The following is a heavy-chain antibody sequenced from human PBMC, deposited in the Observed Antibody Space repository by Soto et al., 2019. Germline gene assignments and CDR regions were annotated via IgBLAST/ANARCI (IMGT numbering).Heavy chain of an antibody. CDR3: ARHLPSGGMDV. CDR1: GFTFDDSA. J-gene: IGHJ6*02. CDR2: IRWNSGSI. V-gene: IGHV3-9*01. Sequence: EVQLVESGGGLVKPGRSRRLSCAASGFTFDDSAMHWVRQAPGKGLEWVSGIRWNSGSIGYADSVKGRFTISRDNAKNSLYLQMNSLRAEDTALYYCARHLPSGGMDVWRQGTTVSVSS.